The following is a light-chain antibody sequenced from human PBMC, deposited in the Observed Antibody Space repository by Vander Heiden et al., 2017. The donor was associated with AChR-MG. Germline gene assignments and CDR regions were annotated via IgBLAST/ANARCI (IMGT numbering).Light chain of an antibody. CDR2: AAS. V-gene: IGKV1-9*01. Sequence: IQLTQSPSSLSASGGDRGTITFRTSQGINSYLAWYQQKPGKAPKLLIYAASTFQSGVPSRFSGSGSGTDFTLTISSLQPEDCATYFCQQINSLPRTFGQGTKVDIK. CDR3: QQINSLPRT. CDR1: QGINSY. J-gene: IGKJ1*01.